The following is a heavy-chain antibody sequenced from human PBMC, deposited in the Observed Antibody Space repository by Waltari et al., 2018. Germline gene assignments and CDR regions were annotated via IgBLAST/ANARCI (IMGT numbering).Heavy chain of an antibody. CDR3: ARDVRIAARPGDAFDI. D-gene: IGHD6-6*01. Sequence: QVQLVQSGAEVKKPGASVKVSCKASGYTFTGYYMHWVRQAPGQGLEWMGGSNPNSGGTNYAQKFQCRVTMTRDTSISTAYMELSRLRSDDTAVYYCARDVRIAARPGDAFDIWGQGTMVTVSS. CDR2: SNPNSGGT. J-gene: IGHJ3*02. CDR1: GYTFTGYY. V-gene: IGHV1-2*02.